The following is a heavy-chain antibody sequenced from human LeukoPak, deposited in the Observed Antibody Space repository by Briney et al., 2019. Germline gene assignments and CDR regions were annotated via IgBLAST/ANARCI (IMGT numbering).Heavy chain of an antibody. CDR2: INHSGST. D-gene: IGHD4-23*01. V-gene: IGHV4-34*01. CDR3: ARADYGGNIDY. CDR1: GGSFSGYY. J-gene: IGHJ4*02. Sequence: SETLSLTCAVYGGSFSGYYWSWICQPPGKGLEWIGEINHSGSTNYNPSLKSRVTISVDTSKNQFSLKLSSVTAADTAVYYCARADYGGNIDYWGQGTLVTVSS.